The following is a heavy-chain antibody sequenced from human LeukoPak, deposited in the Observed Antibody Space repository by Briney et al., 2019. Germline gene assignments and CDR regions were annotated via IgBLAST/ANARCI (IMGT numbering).Heavy chain of an antibody. CDR2: IYHSGTT. V-gene: IGHV4-38-2*02. D-gene: IGHD2-8*01. CDR1: GYSISSGYY. CDR3: ARDWGYCINGVCYAFDY. Sequence: SETLSLTCTVSGYSISSGYYWGWIRQPPGKGLEWIGSIYHSGTTRYNPSLKSRATISVDTSKNQVSLKLNSVTAADTAVYYCARDWGYCINGVCYAFDYWGQGTLVTVSS. J-gene: IGHJ4*02.